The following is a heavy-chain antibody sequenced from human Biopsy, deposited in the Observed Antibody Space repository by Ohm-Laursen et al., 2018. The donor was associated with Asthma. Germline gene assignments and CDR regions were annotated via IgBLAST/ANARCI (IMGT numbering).Heavy chain of an antibody. J-gene: IGHJ5*01. CDR2: IYYSGSP. V-gene: IGHV4-30-4*01. Sequence: SQTLSLTCSVYGGSISSGDLYWSWIRQPPGKGLEWIGYIYYSGSPYYNPSLKSRVTIAVETSKNQFSLTLTSVTAADTALYYCARDLAGHCTSASCYGFDSWGQGAQVTVSS. CDR3: ARDLAGHCTSASCYGFDS. D-gene: IGHD2-2*01. CDR1: GGSISSGDLY.